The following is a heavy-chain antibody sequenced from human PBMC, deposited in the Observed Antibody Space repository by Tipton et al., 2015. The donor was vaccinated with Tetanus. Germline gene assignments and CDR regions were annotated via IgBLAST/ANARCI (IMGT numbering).Heavy chain of an antibody. V-gene: IGHV4-61*02. Sequence: TLSLTCTVSGGSVRSGSYYWSWIRQPAGKRLEWIGRIYTSRITIYNPSLKSRVSMSMDTSRNQFSLELNSVTAADTAVYHCARVLRFSASGGWDDAFDLWGQGTLVTVSS. CDR1: GGSVRSGSYY. J-gene: IGHJ3*01. D-gene: IGHD2-15*01. CDR3: ARVLRFSASGGWDDAFDL. CDR2: IYTSRIT.